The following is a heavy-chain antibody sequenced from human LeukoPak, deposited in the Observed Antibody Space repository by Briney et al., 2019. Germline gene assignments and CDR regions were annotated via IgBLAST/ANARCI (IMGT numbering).Heavy chain of an antibody. CDR1: GGSIGTYY. Sequence: SETLSLTCTVSGGSIGTYYWNWIRQPPGKGPEWIGYIYYSGNTNSNPSLRSQVTTSVDTSKNQFSLRLRSVTAADTAVYYCARGDYGVGYYNGMDVWGQGTTVTVSS. CDR3: ARGDYGVGYYNGMDV. V-gene: IGHV4-59*08. D-gene: IGHD4-17*01. CDR2: IYYSGNT. J-gene: IGHJ6*02.